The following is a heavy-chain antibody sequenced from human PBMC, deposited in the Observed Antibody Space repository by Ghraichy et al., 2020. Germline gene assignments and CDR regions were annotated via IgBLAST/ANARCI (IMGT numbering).Heavy chain of an antibody. J-gene: IGHJ2*01. CDR1: GGSISSYY. V-gene: IGHV4-59*08. CDR2: IYYSGST. CDR3: ARLRSPGSWYFDL. D-gene: IGHD3-10*01. Sequence: SETLSLTCTVSGGSISSYYWSWIRQPPGKGLEWIGYIYYSGSTNYNPSLKSRVTISVDTSKNQFSLKLSSVTAADTAVYYCARLRSPGSWYFDLWGRGTLVTVSS.